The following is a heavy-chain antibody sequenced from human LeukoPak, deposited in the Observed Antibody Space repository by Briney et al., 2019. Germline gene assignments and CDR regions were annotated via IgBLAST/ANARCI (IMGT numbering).Heavy chain of an antibody. CDR3: AREASDAFDI. CDR2: IWYDGSNK. CDR1: GFTLSTYW. J-gene: IGHJ3*02. Sequence: PGGSLRLSCAASGFTLSTYWMHWVRQAPGKGLEWVALIWYDGSNKNYADSVKGRFTISRDNSKNTLFLQMNSLRAEDTAVYYCAREASDAFDIWGQGTMVTVSS. V-gene: IGHV3-33*08.